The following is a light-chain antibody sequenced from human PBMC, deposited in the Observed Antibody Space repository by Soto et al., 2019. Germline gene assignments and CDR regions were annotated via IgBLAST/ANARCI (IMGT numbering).Light chain of an antibody. CDR3: CSYAGRYTYI. CDR1: SSDVGGYNY. Sequence: QSVLTQPRSVSGSPGQSVTISCAGTSSDVGGYNYVSWYQQRPGKAPKLMIYDVSKRPSGVPDRFSGSKSGNTASLTISGLQAEDEADYYCCSYAGRYTYIFGTGTKVTVL. V-gene: IGLV2-11*01. CDR2: DVS. J-gene: IGLJ1*01.